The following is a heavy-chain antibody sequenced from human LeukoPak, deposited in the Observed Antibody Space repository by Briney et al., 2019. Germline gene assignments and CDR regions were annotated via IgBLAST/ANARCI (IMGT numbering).Heavy chain of an antibody. CDR1: GGSISSYY. CDR3: ARGDIAVAGSLYFDY. Sequence: PSETLSLTCTVSGGSISSYYWSWIRQPPGKGLEWIGYIYYSGSTNYNPSLKSRVTISVDTSKNQFSLKLSSVTAADTAVYYCARGDIAVAGSLYFDYWGQGTLVTVSS. V-gene: IGHV4-59*01. J-gene: IGHJ4*02. D-gene: IGHD6-19*01. CDR2: IYYSGST.